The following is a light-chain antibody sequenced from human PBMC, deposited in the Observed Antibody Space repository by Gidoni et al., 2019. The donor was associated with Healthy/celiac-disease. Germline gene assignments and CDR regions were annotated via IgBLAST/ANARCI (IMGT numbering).Light chain of an antibody. CDR2: YAS. CDR3: QQRSNWPTVT. J-gene: IGKJ5*01. CDR1: QSVSSY. Sequence: EIVLTQSPATLSLSPGERATPACRASQSVSSYLAWYQQKPGQAPRLLIYYASNRATGIPARCSGSGSGTDFTRTISSLEPEDFAVYYCQQRSNWPTVTFGQGTRLEIK. V-gene: IGKV3-11*01.